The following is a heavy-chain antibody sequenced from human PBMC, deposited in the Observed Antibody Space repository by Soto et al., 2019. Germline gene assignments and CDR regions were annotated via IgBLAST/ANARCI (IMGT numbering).Heavy chain of an antibody. CDR2: IIPIFGTA. D-gene: IGHD3-16*01. V-gene: IGHV1-69*01. CDR3: AKEGGGSAFFES. J-gene: IGHJ4*02. CDR1: RGGYRSNS. Sequence: SRGGYRSNSLCSRHQAHGQGLEWMGGIIPIFGTANYAQKFQGRATITADESTSTAYMDLQMNSLRPEDTAVYYCAKEGGGSAFFESRGKGTLVT.